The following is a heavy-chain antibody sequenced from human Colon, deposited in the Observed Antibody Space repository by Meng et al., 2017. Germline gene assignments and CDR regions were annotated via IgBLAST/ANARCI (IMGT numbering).Heavy chain of an antibody. CDR3: GFVEAGTNAGAFDM. D-gene: IGHD1-14*01. CDR2: ISHSGST. Sequence: QVQLQQWGAGVLKTSETLSLTCAGYGGSFTGYYWSWIRQPPGKGLEWIGEISHSGSTKYNPSLKSRVTISVDTSKNQFSLRLNSVTAADTAMYYCGFVEAGTNAGAFDMWGQGTMVTVSS. CDR1: GGSFTGYY. J-gene: IGHJ3*02. V-gene: IGHV4-34*01.